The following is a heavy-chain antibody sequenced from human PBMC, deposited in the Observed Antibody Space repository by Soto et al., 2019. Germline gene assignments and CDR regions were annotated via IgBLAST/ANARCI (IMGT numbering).Heavy chain of an antibody. Sequence: GASVKVSCKASGYTFTGYYMHWVRQAPGQGLEWMGWINPNSGGTNYAQKFQGWVTMTRDTSISTAYMELSRLRSDDTAVYYCARARYSSSWYLDYYYYYGMDVWGQGTTVTVSS. CDR1: GYTFTGYY. D-gene: IGHD6-13*01. V-gene: IGHV1-2*04. CDR3: ARARYSSSWYLDYYYYYGMDV. J-gene: IGHJ6*02. CDR2: INPNSGGT.